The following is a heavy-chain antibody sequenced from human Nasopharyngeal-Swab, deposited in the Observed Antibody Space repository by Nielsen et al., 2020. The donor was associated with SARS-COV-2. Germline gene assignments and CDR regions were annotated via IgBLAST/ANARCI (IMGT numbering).Heavy chain of an antibody. CDR2: IDPSDSST. CDR1: GYDFKNYW. CDR3: ARPIFGTASFDL. V-gene: IGHV5-10-1*01. J-gene: IGHJ3*01. Sequence: GESLKISCQGSGYDFKNYWINWVRPMPGKGLEWMGRIDPSDSSTNYSPSFQGRVLISADKSTKTAFLQWRTLKPSDTAMYFCARPIFGTASFDLWGRGTLVNVFS. D-gene: IGHD3/OR15-3a*01.